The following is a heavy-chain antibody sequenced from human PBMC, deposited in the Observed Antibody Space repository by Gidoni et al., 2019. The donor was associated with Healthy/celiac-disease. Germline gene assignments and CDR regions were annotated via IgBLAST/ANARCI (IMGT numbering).Heavy chain of an antibody. CDR3: AKDRMGYSNLYGMDV. J-gene: IGHJ6*02. D-gene: IGHD4-4*01. CDR2: ISGDGGST. CDR1: GFTFDDYA. Sequence: EVQLVESVGGVVQPGGSLRLSCSASGFTFDDYAMHWVRQAPGKGLEWVSLISGDGGSTYYADSGKGRFTISRDNSKNSLYLQMNSLRTEDTALYYCAKDRMGYSNLYGMDVWGQGTTVTVSS. V-gene: IGHV3-43*02.